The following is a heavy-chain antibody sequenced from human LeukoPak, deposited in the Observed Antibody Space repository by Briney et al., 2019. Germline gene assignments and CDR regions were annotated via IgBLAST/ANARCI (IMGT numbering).Heavy chain of an antibody. CDR1: GFTFNNYA. CDR2: ISGSGGST. Sequence: GGSLRLSCAAPGFTFNNYAMSWVRQAPGKGLEWVSAISGSGGSTYYADSVKGRFTVSRDNSKDTLYLQMNSLRAEDTAVYYCAKAAWNNWFDPWGQGTLATVSS. CDR3: AKAAWNNWFDP. V-gene: IGHV3-23*01. J-gene: IGHJ5*02. D-gene: IGHD1-1*01.